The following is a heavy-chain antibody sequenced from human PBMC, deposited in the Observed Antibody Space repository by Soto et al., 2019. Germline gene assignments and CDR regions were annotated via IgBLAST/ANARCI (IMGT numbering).Heavy chain of an antibody. CDR3: AREAVRGGVHNWFDP. Sequence: SETLSLTCAVSGGSISSGGYSWSWIRQPPGKGLEWIGYIYHSGSTYYNPSLKSRVTISVDSSKNQFSLKLSSVTAADTAVYYCAREAVRGGVHNWFDPWGQGTLVTVSS. V-gene: IGHV4-30-2*01. D-gene: IGHD3-10*01. CDR2: IYHSGST. CDR1: GGSISSGGYS. J-gene: IGHJ5*02.